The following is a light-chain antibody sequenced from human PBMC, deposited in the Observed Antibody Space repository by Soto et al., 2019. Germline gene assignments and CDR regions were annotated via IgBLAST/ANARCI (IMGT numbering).Light chain of an antibody. Sequence: IEMTQSPSTLSASVGDRVTITCRSSQSITSWLSWYLEKPGKDPKLLIYDASSLESGVPSRFSGTVSGTEFSLTISSLQPDDFATYYCQQYNSYSPWTFGHGTKV. CDR3: QQYNSYSPWT. CDR2: DAS. V-gene: IGKV1-5*01. J-gene: IGKJ1*01. CDR1: QSITSW.